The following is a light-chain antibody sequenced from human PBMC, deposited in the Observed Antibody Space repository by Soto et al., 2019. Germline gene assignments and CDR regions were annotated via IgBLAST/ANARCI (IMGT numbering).Light chain of an antibody. V-gene: IGKV3-20*01. J-gene: IGKJ2*01. Sequence: DTVLTQSPGTLSLSPGERVTLSCRASESVSSAYLGWYQQKPGQAPRLLIYGTSNRATGIPDRFSGSGSGTDFTLTINELEPEDFAVYYCQHYGGAPFTFGQGTKLDIK. CDR1: ESVSSAY. CDR3: QHYGGAPFT. CDR2: GTS.